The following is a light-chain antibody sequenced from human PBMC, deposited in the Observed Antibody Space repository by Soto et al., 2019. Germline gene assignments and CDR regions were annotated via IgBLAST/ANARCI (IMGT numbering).Light chain of an antibody. V-gene: IGKV3-11*01. CDR2: DAS. Sequence: EIVLTQSPATLSLSPGERATLSCRASQSVSSYLAWYHQKPGQAPRLLIYDASIGATGIPARFSGRGSGTDFTLTISSLEPEDFAVYYCQQRANWPWTFGQGTKVEIK. CDR1: QSVSSY. CDR3: QQRANWPWT. J-gene: IGKJ1*01.